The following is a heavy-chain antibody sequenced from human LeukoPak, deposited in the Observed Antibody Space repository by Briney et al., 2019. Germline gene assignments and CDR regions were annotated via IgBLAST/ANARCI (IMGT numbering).Heavy chain of an antibody. CDR3: ARLSFGELSD. Sequence: SETLSLTCAVSGYSISSGYYWGWIRQPPGKGLEWIGSISHSGRTYYNPSLKSRVTMSVDTSKHQFSLRLSSVTAADTAVYYCARLSFGELSDWGRGTLVTVSS. CDR1: GYSISSGYY. J-gene: IGHJ4*02. D-gene: IGHD3-10*01. V-gene: IGHV4-38-2*01. CDR2: ISHSGRT.